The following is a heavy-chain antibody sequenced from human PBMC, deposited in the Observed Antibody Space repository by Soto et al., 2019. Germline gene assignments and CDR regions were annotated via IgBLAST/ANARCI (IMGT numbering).Heavy chain of an antibody. CDR1: GGSISSGGYY. CDR2: IYYSGST. D-gene: IGHD2-2*02. Sequence: SETLSLTCTVSGGSISSGGYYWSWIRQHPGKGLEWIGYIYYSGSTYYNPSLKSRVTISVDTSKNQFSLKLSSVTAADTAVYYCATRGLYNYYGMDVWGQGTTVTVSS. CDR3: ATRGLYNYYGMDV. V-gene: IGHV4-39*01. J-gene: IGHJ6*02.